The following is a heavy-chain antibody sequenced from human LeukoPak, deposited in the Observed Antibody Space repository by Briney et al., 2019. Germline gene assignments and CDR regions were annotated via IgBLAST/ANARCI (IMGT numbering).Heavy chain of an antibody. J-gene: IGHJ4*02. V-gene: IGHV3-21*01. Sequence: GGSLRLSCAVSGVTFSHYSMNWVRQAPGKGLEWVSSMSINSGLIYYADSVKGRFTISRYNAKNSLYLQMNSLRAEDTAVYYCAREFDYSTSGAGYWGQGTLVTVSS. D-gene: IGHD4-11*01. CDR3: AREFDYSTSGAGY. CDR2: MSINSGLI. CDR1: GVTFSHYS.